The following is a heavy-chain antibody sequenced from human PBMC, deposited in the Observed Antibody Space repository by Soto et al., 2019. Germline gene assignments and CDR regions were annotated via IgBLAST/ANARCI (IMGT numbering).Heavy chain of an antibody. CDR1: GFSLSTNGMS. CDR3: ARTSAPPLGYTHGLDV. V-gene: IGHV2-70*13. D-gene: IGHD6-13*01. Sequence: SGPTLVNPTQTLTLTCTFSGFSLSTNGMSVAWIRQPPGKALEWLALIDWEDDKYYTTSLKTRLTISKDTSKNQVVLTVTNMDPVDTGTYYCARTSAPPLGYTHGLDVWGRGPTVTVSS. CDR2: IDWEDDK. J-gene: IGHJ6*02.